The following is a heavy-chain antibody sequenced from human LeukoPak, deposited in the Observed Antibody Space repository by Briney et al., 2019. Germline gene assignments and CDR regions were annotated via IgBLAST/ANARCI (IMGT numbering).Heavy chain of an antibody. CDR3: AGEGAGVLRYFDY. J-gene: IGHJ4*02. Sequence: GGSLRLSCAASGFTVSSNYMSWVRQAPGKGLEWVSVIYSGGSTYYADSVKGRFTISRDNSKNTLYLQMNSLRAEDTAVYYCAGEGAGVLRYFDYWGQGTLVTVSS. CDR2: IYSGGST. CDR1: GFTVSSNY. V-gene: IGHV3-53*01. D-gene: IGHD3-10*01.